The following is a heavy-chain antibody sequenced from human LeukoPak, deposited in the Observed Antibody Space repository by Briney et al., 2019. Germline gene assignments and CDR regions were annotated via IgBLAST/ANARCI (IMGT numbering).Heavy chain of an antibody. CDR3: AKDGGSGVGEFLYFDY. D-gene: IGHD3-10*01. Sequence: GGSLRLSCAASGSTFDDYAMHWVRQAPGKGLEWVSGISWNSGSIGYADSVKGRFTISRDNAKNSLYLQMNSLRAEDTALYYCAKDGGSGVGEFLYFDYWGQGTLVTVSS. CDR1: GSTFDDYA. J-gene: IGHJ4*02. V-gene: IGHV3-9*01. CDR2: ISWNSGSI.